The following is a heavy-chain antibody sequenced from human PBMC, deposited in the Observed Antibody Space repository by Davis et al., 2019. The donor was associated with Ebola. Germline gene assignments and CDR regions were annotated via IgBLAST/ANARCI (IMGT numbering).Heavy chain of an antibody. D-gene: IGHD2-2*01. J-gene: IGHJ6*02. CDR3: AREDSVVSRGMDV. CDR1: GGSISSSNW. Sequence: SETLSLICAVSGGSISSSNWWSWVRQPPGKGLEWIGEIYHSGSTNYNPSLKSRVTISVDTSKNQFSLKLSSVTAADTAVYYCAREDSVVSRGMDVWGQGTTVTVSS. V-gene: IGHV4-4*02. CDR2: IYHSGST.